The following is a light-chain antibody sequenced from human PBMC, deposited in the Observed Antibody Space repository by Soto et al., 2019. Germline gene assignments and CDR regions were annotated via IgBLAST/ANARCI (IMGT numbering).Light chain of an antibody. CDR1: QTVGTF. Sequence: EIVLTQSPATLSLSPGERATLSCRASQTVGTFLAWYQQKPGQAPRLVIYDASKRATGIPARFSGTGSGTDFDLTISRIEPEDFAVYYCQHRTNWPRTFGQGNKLDIK. CDR3: QHRTNWPRT. V-gene: IGKV3-11*01. CDR2: DAS. J-gene: IGKJ2*01.